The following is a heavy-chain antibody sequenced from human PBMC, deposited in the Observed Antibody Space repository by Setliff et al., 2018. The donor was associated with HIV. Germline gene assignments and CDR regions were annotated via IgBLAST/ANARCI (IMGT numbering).Heavy chain of an antibody. D-gene: IGHD3-10*01. CDR1: TYSISSGFY. CDR3: ARLLPGDYYGSGSYFDY. J-gene: IGHJ4*02. Sequence: SETLSLTCVVSTYSISSGFYWAWIRQPPGKGLEWIGSIYHSGSTYYNPSLKSRVTISIDTSKNQFSLRLTSVTAADTAMYYCARLLPGDYYGSGSYFDYWGQGTLVTVSS. V-gene: IGHV4-38-2*01. CDR2: IYHSGST.